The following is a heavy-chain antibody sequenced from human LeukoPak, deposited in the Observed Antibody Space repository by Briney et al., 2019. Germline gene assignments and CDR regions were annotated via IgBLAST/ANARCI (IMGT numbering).Heavy chain of an antibody. D-gene: IGHD3-10*01. CDR1: GFTLNRYN. J-gene: IGHJ4*02. V-gene: IGHV3-21*03. Sequence: GGSLRLSCAASGFTLNRYNMNWVRRAPGKGVEWGSSISTRRSCIYYADSVKGRFTISRDNAKNTLDVEMNSLRGDDTALYYCAKDSAAPITITMVRGRWYFDYWGQGTLVTVSS. CDR3: AKDSAAPITITMVRGRWYFDY. CDR2: ISTRRSCI.